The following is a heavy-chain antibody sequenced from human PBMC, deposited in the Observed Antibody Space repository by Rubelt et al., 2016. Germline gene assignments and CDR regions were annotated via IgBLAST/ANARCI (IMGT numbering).Heavy chain of an antibody. J-gene: IGHJ4*02. D-gene: IGHD5-24*01. CDR1: GFTFSSYA. Sequence: LVQPGGSLRLSCAASGFTFSSYAMSWVRQAPGKGLEWVSAISSSGGSTYYADSVKGRFTISRDNSKNTLYLQMSSLRAEDTAVYYCVKDKGDGYTYDYWGQGTLVTVSS. CDR3: VKDKGDGYTYDY. CDR2: ISSSGGST. V-gene: IGHV3-23*01.